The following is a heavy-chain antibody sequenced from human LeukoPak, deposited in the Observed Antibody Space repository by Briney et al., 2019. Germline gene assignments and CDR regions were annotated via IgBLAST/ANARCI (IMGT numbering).Heavy chain of an antibody. V-gene: IGHV3-33*01. CDR1: GFTFSSYG. CDR2: IWYDGSNK. Sequence: GGSLRLSCAASGFTFSSYGMHWVRQAPGKGLEWVAVIWYDGSNKYYADSVKGRFTISRDNSKSTLYLQMNSLRAEDTAVYYCARVGRQLLFDYWGQGTLVTVSS. J-gene: IGHJ4*02. D-gene: IGHD2-2*01. CDR3: ARVGRQLLFDY.